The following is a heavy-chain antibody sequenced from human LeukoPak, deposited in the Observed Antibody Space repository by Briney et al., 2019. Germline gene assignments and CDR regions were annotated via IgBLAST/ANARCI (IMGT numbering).Heavy chain of an antibody. J-gene: IGHJ5*02. D-gene: IGHD4-23*01. CDR1: GFTVSSNY. Sequence: GGSLRLSCAASGFTVSSNYMSWVRQAPGKGLEWVAVIHSGGSTYYADSLKGRFTISRDNSKNTLYLQMNSLRAGDTAVYYCARVTDFGGDWFDAWGQGTLVTVSS. CDR3: ARVTDFGGDWFDA. V-gene: IGHV3-53*01. CDR2: IHSGGST.